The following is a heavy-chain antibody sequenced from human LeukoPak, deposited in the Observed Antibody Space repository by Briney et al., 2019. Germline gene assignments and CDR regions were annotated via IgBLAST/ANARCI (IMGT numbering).Heavy chain of an antibody. CDR1: GGSVSSDSYF. Sequence: PSETLCLSCTVSGGSVSSDSYFWTWIRQPPGKGLEWVVYIYYSGSTNDNPSLKGRVTISLDTSKRQIPLKLSSVPAADTAVYYCARGQRRLQDYWGQGTLVTVSS. CDR3: ARGQRRLQDY. CDR2: IYYSGST. V-gene: IGHV4-61*01. J-gene: IGHJ4*02.